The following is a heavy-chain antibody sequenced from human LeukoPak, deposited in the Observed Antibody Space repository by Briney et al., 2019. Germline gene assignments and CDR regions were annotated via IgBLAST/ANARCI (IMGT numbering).Heavy chain of an antibody. CDR2: ISSSSSYI. J-gene: IGHJ4*02. CDR3: ATPLDYYDRSDSHQGGD. Sequence: GGSLRLSCAASGFTFSSYSMNWVRQAPGKGLEWVSSISSSSSYIYYADSVKGRFTISRDNAKNSLYLQMNSLRAEDTAVYYCATPLDYYDRSDSHQGGDWDQGTLVTVSS. D-gene: IGHD3-22*01. CDR1: GFTFSSYS. V-gene: IGHV3-21*04.